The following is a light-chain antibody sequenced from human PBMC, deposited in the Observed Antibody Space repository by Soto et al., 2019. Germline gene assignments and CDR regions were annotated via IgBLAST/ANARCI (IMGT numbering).Light chain of an antibody. CDR1: SSDVGAYNF. CDR3: SSFASTHTYV. V-gene: IGLV2-14*01. CDR2: EVR. Sequence: QSVLTQPASVSGSPGQSITISCTGTSSDVGAYNFVSWYQQHPDKAPKLMIYEVRNRPSGVSNRFSGSKSGNTASLTISGLQAEDEADYYCSSFASTHTYVFGTGTKLTVL. J-gene: IGLJ1*01.